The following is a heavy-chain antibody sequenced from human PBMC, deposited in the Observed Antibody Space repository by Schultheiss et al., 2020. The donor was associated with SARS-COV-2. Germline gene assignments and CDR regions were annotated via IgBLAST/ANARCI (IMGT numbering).Heavy chain of an antibody. CDR3: ERDDSSSWPHRYDWFDP. CDR2: INPNSGGT. D-gene: IGHD6-13*01. V-gene: IGHV1-2*02. Sequence: ASVKVSCKASGYTFTGYYMHWVRQAPGQGLEWMGWINPNSGGTNYAQKFQGRVTMTWDTSISTAYMVLSRLRSDDTAVYYCERDDSSSWPHRYDWFDPWGQGTLGTVSS. J-gene: IGHJ5*02. CDR1: GYTFTGYY.